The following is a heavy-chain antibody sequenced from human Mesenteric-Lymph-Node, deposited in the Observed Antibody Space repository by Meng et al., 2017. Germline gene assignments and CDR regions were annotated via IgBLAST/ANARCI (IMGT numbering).Heavy chain of an antibody. Sequence: ASVKVSCKASGYTFTSYYMHWLRQAPGQGLEWMGRINPNSGGTNYAQKFQGRVTMTRDTSISTAYMELSRLRSDDTAVYYCARGDITGTTDYWGQGTLVTVSS. J-gene: IGHJ4*02. CDR2: INPNSGGT. V-gene: IGHV1-2*06. D-gene: IGHD1-7*01. CDR3: ARGDITGTTDY. CDR1: GYTFTSYY.